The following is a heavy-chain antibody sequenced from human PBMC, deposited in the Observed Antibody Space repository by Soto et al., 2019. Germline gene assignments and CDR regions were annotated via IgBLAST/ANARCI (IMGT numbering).Heavy chain of an antibody. CDR1: GGSISSYY. Sequence: PSETLSLTCTVSGGSISSYYWSWIRQPPGKGLEWIGYIYYSGSTNYNPSLKSRVTISVDTSKNQFSLKLSSVTAVDTAVYYCARDATMVRGVIRTRWFDPWGQGTLVTVSS. CDR2: IYYSGST. V-gene: IGHV4-59*01. D-gene: IGHD3-10*01. J-gene: IGHJ5*02. CDR3: ARDATMVRGVIRTRWFDP.